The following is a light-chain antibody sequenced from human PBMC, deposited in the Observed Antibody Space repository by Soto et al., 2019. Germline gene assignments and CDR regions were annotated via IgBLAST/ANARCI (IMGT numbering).Light chain of an antibody. CDR2: VNGDGSH. Sequence: QPVLTQSPSASASLGASVKLTCTLSSGHSSYAIAWHQQQPEKGPRYLMRVNGDGSHSKGDGIPDRFSGSSSGAERYLTISSLQSEDEADYYCQTWGTGIRVFGGGTKVTVL. V-gene: IGLV4-69*01. J-gene: IGLJ3*02. CDR3: QTWGTGIRV. CDR1: SGHSSYA.